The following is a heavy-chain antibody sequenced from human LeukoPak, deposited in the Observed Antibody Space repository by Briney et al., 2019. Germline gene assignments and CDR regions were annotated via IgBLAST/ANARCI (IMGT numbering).Heavy chain of an antibody. Sequence: GGSLRLSCAASGFTFSSYSMIWVRQAPGKGLEWVSSISSSSSYIYYADSVKGRFTIPRDNAKNSLYLQMNSLRAEDTAVYYCARDPEWIQHALFDYWGQGTLVTVSS. V-gene: IGHV3-21*01. CDR1: GFTFSSYS. D-gene: IGHD5-18*01. CDR3: ARDPEWIQHALFDY. CDR2: ISSSSSYI. J-gene: IGHJ4*02.